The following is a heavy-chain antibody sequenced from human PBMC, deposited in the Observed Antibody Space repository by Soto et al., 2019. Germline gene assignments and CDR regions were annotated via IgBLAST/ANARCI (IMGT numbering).Heavy chain of an antibody. Sequence: EVQLVESGGGLVQPGGSLRLSCAASGLTFSSYSMNWVRQAPGKGLEWVSYISSSSSTKYYADSVKGRFTISRDNAKNSLYLQMNSLRAEDTAVYYCAAGSGSSMPHGHWGQGTLVTVSS. V-gene: IGHV3-48*01. J-gene: IGHJ4*02. CDR2: ISSSSSTK. CDR3: AAGSGSSMPHGH. CDR1: GLTFSSYS. D-gene: IGHD3-10*01.